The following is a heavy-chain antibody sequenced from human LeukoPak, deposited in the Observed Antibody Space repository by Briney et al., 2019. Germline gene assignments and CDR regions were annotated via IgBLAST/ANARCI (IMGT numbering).Heavy chain of an antibody. CDR1: GFTFSVYQ. CDR3: VRDIRYIGSTFYYDL. Sequence: GGSLRLSCVASGFTFSVYQMSWIRQAPGKGLEWISFITSGDSSVEYADSVKGRFTISRDNDKSSLYLQMNTLRAEDTAVYYCVRDIRYIGSTFYYDLWGQGILVTVSS. CDR2: ITSGDSSV. D-gene: IGHD1-26*01. J-gene: IGHJ4*02. V-gene: IGHV3-11*01.